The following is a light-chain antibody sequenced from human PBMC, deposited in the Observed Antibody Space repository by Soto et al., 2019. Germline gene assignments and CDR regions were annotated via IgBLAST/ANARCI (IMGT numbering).Light chain of an antibody. V-gene: IGLV1-40*01. CDR2: GNS. J-gene: IGLJ1*01. CDR1: SSNIGAGYD. Sequence: QSVLTQPPSVSGAPGQRVTISCTGSSSNIGAGYDVHWYQQLPGTAPKLLIYGNSNRPSGVPDRFSGSKSGTSASLAITGLQAEDDADYYCQSYDSSLSGYVFGTATKVTVL. CDR3: QSYDSSLSGYV.